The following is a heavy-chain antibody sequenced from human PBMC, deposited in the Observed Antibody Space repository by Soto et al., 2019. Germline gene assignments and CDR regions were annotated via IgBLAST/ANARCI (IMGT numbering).Heavy chain of an antibody. CDR1: GFTFDDYA. Sequence: EVQLVESGGGLVQPGRSLRLSCAASGFTFDDYAMHWVRQAPGKGLEWVAGINWNSGSIGYADSVKGRFTSSRDNAKNSLYLQMNSLRTEDTALYYCAKGYNYDRSGNPDYWGQGTLVTVSS. CDR3: AKGYNYDRSGNPDY. J-gene: IGHJ4*02. V-gene: IGHV3-9*01. CDR2: INWNSGSI. D-gene: IGHD3-22*01.